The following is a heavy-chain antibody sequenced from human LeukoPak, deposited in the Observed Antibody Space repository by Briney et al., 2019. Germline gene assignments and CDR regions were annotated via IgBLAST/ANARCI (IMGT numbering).Heavy chain of an antibody. CDR2: IYYSGST. V-gene: IGHV4-39*01. Sequence: SETLSLTCTISGDSITTSSYYWGWIRQPPGKGLEWIGNIYYSGSTYYNPSLKSRVTISVDTSTNQFSLWLSSVTAADTAVYYCARLETYDSTLDYWGQGTLVTVSS. D-gene: IGHD3-22*01. CDR3: ARLETYDSTLDY. CDR1: GDSITTSSYY. J-gene: IGHJ4*02.